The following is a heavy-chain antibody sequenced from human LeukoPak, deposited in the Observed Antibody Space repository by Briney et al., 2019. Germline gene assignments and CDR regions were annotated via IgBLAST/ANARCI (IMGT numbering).Heavy chain of an antibody. Sequence: ASVKVSCKASGYTFTSYGISWVRQAPGQGLEWMGWISAYNGNTNYAQELQGRVTMTTDTSTSTAYMELRSLRSDDTAVYYCARDLAASYYDILTGYYTERYDYWGQGTLVTVSS. D-gene: IGHD3-9*01. CDR3: ARDLAASYYDILTGYYTERYDY. V-gene: IGHV1-18*01. CDR1: GYTFTSYG. J-gene: IGHJ4*02. CDR2: ISAYNGNT.